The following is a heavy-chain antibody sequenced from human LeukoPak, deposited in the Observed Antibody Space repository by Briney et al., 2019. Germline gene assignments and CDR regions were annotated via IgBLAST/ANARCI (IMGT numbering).Heavy chain of an antibody. Sequence: SQTLSLTCTVSGGSISSGGYYWSWIRQPPGKGLEWIGYIYHSGSTYYNPSLKSRVTISVDRSKNQFSLKLSSVTAADTAVYYCARNRAPYYFDYWGQGTLVTVSS. D-gene: IGHD1-14*01. CDR1: GGSISSGGYY. V-gene: IGHV4-30-2*01. J-gene: IGHJ4*02. CDR2: IYHSGST. CDR3: ARNRAPYYFDY.